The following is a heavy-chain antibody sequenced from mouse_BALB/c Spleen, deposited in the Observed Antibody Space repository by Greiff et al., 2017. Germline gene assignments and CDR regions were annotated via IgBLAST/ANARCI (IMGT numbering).Heavy chain of an antibody. CDR3: ARHEDYGYVFDY. CDR2: FYPGSGSI. V-gene: IGHV1-62-2*01. D-gene: IGHD1-2*01. J-gene: IGHJ2*01. CDR1: GYTFTEYI. Sequence: VQLQQSGTVLARPGASVKMSCKASGYTFTEYIIHWVKQRSGQGLEWIGWFYPGSGSIKYNEKFKDKATLTADKSSSTVYMELSRLTSEDSAVYFCARHEDYGYVFDYWGQGTTLTVSS.